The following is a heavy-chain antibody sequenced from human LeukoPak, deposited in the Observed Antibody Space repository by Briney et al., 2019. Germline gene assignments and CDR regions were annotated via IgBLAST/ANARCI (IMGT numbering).Heavy chain of an antibody. D-gene: IGHD6-19*01. CDR3: AGRGLSTGWTFDY. CDR1: GGSISTYY. J-gene: IGHJ4*01. CDR2: IHTSGRT. V-gene: IGHV4-4*07. Sequence: SETLSLICSVSGGSISTYYWSWIRQPAGKGLEWIAQIHTSGRTDLNPSLKSRVSISMDTPNNQFSLMISSVTAADTAVYYCAGRGLSTGWTFDYWGHGTLVTVSS.